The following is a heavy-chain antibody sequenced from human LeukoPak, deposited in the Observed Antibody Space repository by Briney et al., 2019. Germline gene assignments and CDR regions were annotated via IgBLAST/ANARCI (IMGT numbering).Heavy chain of an antibody. V-gene: IGHV3-30*18. D-gene: IGHD3-22*01. CDR2: ISYDGSNK. Sequence: PGRSLRLSCAASGFTFSSYGMHWVRQAPGKGLEWVAVISYDGSNKYYADSVKGRFTTSRDNSKNTLYLQMNSLRAGDTAVYYCAKGALDVERDSSGADYWGQGTLVTVSS. CDR3: AKGALDVERDSSGADY. CDR1: GFTFSSYG. J-gene: IGHJ4*02.